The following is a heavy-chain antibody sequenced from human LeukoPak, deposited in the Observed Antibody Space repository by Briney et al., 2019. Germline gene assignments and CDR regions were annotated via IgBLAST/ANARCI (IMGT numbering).Heavy chain of an antibody. CDR3: ARARIVGASYYFDY. D-gene: IGHD1-26*01. J-gene: IGHJ4*02. CDR1: GGSFSGYY. Sequence: PSETPSLTCAVYGGSFSGYYWSWIRQPPGKGLEWIGYIYYSGSTNYNPSLKSRVTISVDTSKNQFSLKLSSVTAADTAVYYCARARIVGASYYFDYWGQGTLVTVSS. CDR2: IYYSGST. V-gene: IGHV4-59*01.